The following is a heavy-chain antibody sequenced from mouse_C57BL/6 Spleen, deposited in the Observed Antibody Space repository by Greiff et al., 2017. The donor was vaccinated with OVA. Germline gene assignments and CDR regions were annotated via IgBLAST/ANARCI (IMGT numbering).Heavy chain of an antibody. CDR2: INPNNGGT. J-gene: IGHJ3*01. Sequence: EVQLQQSGPELVKPGASVKISCKASGYTFTDYYMNWVKQSHGKSLEWIGDINPNNGGTSYNQKFKGKATLTVDKSSSTAYMELRSLTSEDSAVYYCARSPPTGAWFAYWGQGTLVTDSA. CDR1: GYTFTDYY. V-gene: IGHV1-26*01. CDR3: ARSPPTGAWFAY. D-gene: IGHD4-1*02.